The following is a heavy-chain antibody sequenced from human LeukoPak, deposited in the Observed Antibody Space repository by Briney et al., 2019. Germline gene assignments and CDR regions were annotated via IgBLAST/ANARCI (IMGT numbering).Heavy chain of an antibody. J-gene: IGHJ6*04. CDR2: LLYDGNTK. CDR1: GFSLSNYG. CDR3: AKGRYDTNWSGGDV. V-gene: IGHV3-33*06. D-gene: IGHD1-1*01. Sequence: GGSLRLSCAASGFSLSNYGMHWVRQAPGKGLEWVAALLYDGNTKHYADSVKGRFTISRDNSKNTVFLQMSRLRGEDTALYYCAKGRYDTNWSGGDVWGKGTTVTVSS.